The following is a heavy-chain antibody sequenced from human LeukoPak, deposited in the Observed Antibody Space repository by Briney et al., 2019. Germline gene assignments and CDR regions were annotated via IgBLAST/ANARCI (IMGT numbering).Heavy chain of an antibody. CDR2: ISSSSYI. CDR1: GFTFISYS. D-gene: IGHD6-19*01. CDR3: ARGGVYSSGWYVDY. V-gene: IGHV3-21*01. J-gene: IGHJ4*02. Sequence: GGSLRLSCAASGFTFISYSMNWVRQAPGKGLEWVSSISSSSYIYYADSVKGRFTISRDNAKNSLYLQMNSLGAEDTAVYYCARGGVYSSGWYVDYWGQGTLVTVSS.